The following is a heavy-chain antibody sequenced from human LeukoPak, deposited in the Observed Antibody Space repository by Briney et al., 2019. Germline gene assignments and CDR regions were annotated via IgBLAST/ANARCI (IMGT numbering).Heavy chain of an antibody. D-gene: IGHD6-6*01. CDR2: FDPEDGET. V-gene: IGHV1-24*01. CDR1: GYTLTELS. CDR3: ARGPYYSSSARMDV. Sequence: GASVTVSCKVSGYTLTELSMHWVRQAPGKGLEWMGGFDPEDGETIYAQKFQGRVTMTRDTSISTAYMELSRLRSDDTAVYYCARGPYYSSSARMDVWGKGTTVTVSS. J-gene: IGHJ6*03.